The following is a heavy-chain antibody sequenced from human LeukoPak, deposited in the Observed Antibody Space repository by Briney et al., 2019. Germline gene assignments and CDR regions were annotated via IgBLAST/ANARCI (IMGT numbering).Heavy chain of an antibody. CDR1: GGTFISYA. Sequence: SVKVSCKASGGTFISYAISWVRQAPGQGLEWMGGIIPIFGTANYAQKFQGRVTITADESTSTAYMELSSLRSEDTAVYYCARDRNSLYYYGSGSYPPQSYYYYYGMDVWGKGTTVTVSS. J-gene: IGHJ6*04. V-gene: IGHV1-69*13. CDR3: ARDRNSLYYYGSGSYPPQSYYYYYGMDV. CDR2: IIPIFGTA. D-gene: IGHD3-10*01.